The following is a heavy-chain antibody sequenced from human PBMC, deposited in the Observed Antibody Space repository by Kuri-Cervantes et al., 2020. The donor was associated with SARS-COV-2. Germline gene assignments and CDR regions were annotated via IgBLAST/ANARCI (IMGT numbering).Heavy chain of an antibody. J-gene: IGHJ6*02. Sequence: GESLKISCAASGFTFSSYDMHWVRQAPGKGLEWVSAISGSGGSTYYADSVKGRFTISRDNSKNTLYLQMNSLRAEDTAVYYCAKDGSNYVGGMDVWDQGTTVTVSS. V-gene: IGHV3-23*01. D-gene: IGHD4-11*01. CDR2: ISGSGGST. CDR1: GFTFSSYD. CDR3: AKDGSNYVGGMDV.